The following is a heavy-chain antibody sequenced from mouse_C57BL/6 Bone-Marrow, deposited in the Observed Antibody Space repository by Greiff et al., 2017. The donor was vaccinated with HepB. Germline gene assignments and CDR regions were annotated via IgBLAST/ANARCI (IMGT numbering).Heavy chain of an antibody. CDR1: GYTFTSYW. Sequence: QVQLQQPGAELVKPGASVKLSCKASGYTFTSYWMHWVKQRPGRGLEWIGRIDPNSGGTKYNEKFKSKATLTVDKPSSTAYMQISSLTSEDSAVYDCARIYYGNCYAMDYWGQGTSVTVSS. CDR3: ARIYYGNCYAMDY. V-gene: IGHV1-72*01. J-gene: IGHJ4*01. CDR2: IDPNSGGT. D-gene: IGHD2-1*01.